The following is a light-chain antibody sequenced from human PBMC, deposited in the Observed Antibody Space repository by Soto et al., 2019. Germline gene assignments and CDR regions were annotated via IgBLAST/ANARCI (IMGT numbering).Light chain of an antibody. V-gene: IGKV3-20*01. CDR2: GAS. J-gene: IGKJ1*01. Sequence: EIVLTQSPGTVSLSPGERATLSCRASQSVSNYLAWYQRKPGQAPRLLIYGASSRATGIPDRFSGSGSGTDFTLTISRLEPEDFAVYYCHQYGGSPQTFGQGTKVDIK. CDR3: HQYGGSPQT. CDR1: QSVSNY.